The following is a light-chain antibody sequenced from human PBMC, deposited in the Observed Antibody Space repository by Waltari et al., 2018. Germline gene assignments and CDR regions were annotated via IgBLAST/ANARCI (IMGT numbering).Light chain of an antibody. Sequence: QLAVTQSPSASASLGASVKLTCTLSSEHSAYAIAWHQHQPEKGPRFLMKIDGGGGHTKADGIPDRVSGFSSGAELYLTISSLQYEDEAAYYCQTWDPDTVVFGGGTKLTV. CDR2: IDGGGGH. V-gene: IGLV4-69*01. CDR1: SEHSAYA. J-gene: IGLJ2*01. CDR3: QTWDPDTVV.